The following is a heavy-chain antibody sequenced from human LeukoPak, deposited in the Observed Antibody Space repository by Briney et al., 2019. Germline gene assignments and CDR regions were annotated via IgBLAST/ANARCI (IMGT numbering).Heavy chain of an antibody. D-gene: IGHD3-10*01. J-gene: IGHJ6*02. CDR2: ISAYNGNT. V-gene: IGHV1-18*01. CDR1: GYTFTSYG. Sequence: ASVKVSCKASGYTFTSYGISWVRQAPGQGLEWMGWISAYNGNTNYAQKLQGRVTMTTDTSTSTPYMELRSLRSDDTAVYYCARDLLWFGEFLYYYYGMDVWGQGTTVTVSS. CDR3: ARDLLWFGEFLYYYYGMDV.